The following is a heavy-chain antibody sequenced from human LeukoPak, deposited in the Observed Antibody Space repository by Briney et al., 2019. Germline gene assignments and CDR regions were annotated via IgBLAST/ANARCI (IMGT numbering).Heavy chain of an antibody. CDR3: TRDRSRAEDD. CDR2: INQGGSTK. J-gene: IGHJ4*02. V-gene: IGHV3-7*01. Sequence: PGGSLRLSCAASGFTFSGHCMSWVRQAPGKGLKWVANINQGGSTKYYVDSVKGRFTISRDNANNLLYLQMNSLRGEDTAVYYCTRDRSRAEDDWGQGTLVTVS. D-gene: IGHD1-14*01. CDR1: GFTFSGHC.